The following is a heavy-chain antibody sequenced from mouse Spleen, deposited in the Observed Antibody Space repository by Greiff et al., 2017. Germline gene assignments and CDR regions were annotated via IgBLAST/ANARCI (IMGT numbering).Heavy chain of an antibody. CDR2: INPSSGYT. J-gene: IGHJ3*01. Sequence: VKLVESGAELARPGASVKMSCKASGYTFTSYTMHWVKQRPGQGLEWIGYINPSSGYTKYNQKFKDKATLTADKSSSTAYMQLSSLTSEDSAVYYCAIYSNYHSYWGQGTLVTVSA. CDR3: AIYSNYHSY. CDR1: GYTFTSYT. V-gene: IGHV1-4*01. D-gene: IGHD2-5*01.